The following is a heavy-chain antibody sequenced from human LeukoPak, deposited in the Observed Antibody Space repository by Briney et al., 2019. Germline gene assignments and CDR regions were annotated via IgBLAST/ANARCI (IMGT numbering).Heavy chain of an antibody. CDR2: IYTSGGT. CDR3: ARSQARLGWFDP. J-gene: IGHJ5*02. Sequence: SETLSLTCTVSGGSISSGSYYWSWIRQPAGKGLEWIGRIYTSGGTYYKPSLKSRVTISVDTSKNQFSLKVRSVTAADTAVYYCARSQARLGWFDPWGQGTLVTVSS. D-gene: IGHD6-19*01. CDR1: GGSISSGSYY. V-gene: IGHV4-61*02.